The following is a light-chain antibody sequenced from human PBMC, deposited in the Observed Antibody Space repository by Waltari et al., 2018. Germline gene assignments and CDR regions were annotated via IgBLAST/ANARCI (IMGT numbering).Light chain of an antibody. CDR3: SSYISSSTLEV. J-gene: IGLJ3*02. V-gene: IGLV2-14*03. CDR1: SSDVGGYNY. Sequence: QSALTQPASVSGSPGQSITISCTGTSSDVGGYNYVSWYQQHPGNAPKLMIFDVSNRPSGVSNRFSGSKSGNTASRTISGLQAEDEADYYCSSYISSSTLEVFGGGTRLTVL. CDR2: DVS.